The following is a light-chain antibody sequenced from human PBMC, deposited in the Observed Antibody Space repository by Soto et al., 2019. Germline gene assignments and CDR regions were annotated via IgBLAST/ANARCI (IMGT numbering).Light chain of an antibody. Sequence: EIVLTQSPATLSLSPGERATLSCRASQSVSSYLAWYQQKPGQAPRLLIYDASNRATGIPARFSGSGSGTDFTLTISSLEPEDFATYYCQQYNSYAFSFGPGTKVDIK. J-gene: IGKJ3*01. CDR3: QQYNSYAFS. CDR1: QSVSSY. V-gene: IGKV3-11*01. CDR2: DAS.